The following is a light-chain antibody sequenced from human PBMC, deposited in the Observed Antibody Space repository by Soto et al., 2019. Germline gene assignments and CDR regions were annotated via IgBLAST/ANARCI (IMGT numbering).Light chain of an antibody. J-gene: IGLJ1*01. CDR3: SSYTSSRTPYV. CDR1: SSDVDGYNY. CDR2: EVS. Sequence: QSALTQPASVSGSPGQSITISCTGTSSDVDGYNYVFWYQQHPGKAPKLMIYEVSNRPSGVSNRFSGSKSGNTAPLTISGLQAEDEADYYCSSYTSSRTPYVFGTGTKLTVL. V-gene: IGLV2-14*01.